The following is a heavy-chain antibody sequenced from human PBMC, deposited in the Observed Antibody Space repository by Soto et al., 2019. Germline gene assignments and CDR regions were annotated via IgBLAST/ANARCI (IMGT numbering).Heavy chain of an antibody. CDR3: SGGGVVDYGDYNT. D-gene: IGHD4-17*01. V-gene: IGHV1-69*02. CDR2: IIPILGIP. J-gene: IGHJ5*02. CDR1: GATLNNYI. Sequence: QVNLVQSGAEVRKPGSSVKVSCKTSGATLNNYIIGWVRQAPGQGLEWMGRIIPILGIPNYSQRFQDRLTVSAEQSTRPLYLGLDSLRSDDTAIYFCSGGGVVDYGDYNTWGQGTLVTVSS.